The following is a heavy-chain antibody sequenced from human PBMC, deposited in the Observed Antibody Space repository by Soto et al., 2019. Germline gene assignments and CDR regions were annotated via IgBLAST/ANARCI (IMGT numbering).Heavy chain of an antibody. CDR2: ISTYNGHT. Sequence: QAQLVQSGAEVKKPGASVKVSCKASGYTFSTYGISWVRQAPGQGPEWMGWISTYNGHTKYAQRFQGRVTMTTDTSTSTVYMELRSLRSDDTAVHYCARDSCSGGSCYLGYWGQGTLVIISS. CDR3: ARDSCSGGSCYLGY. D-gene: IGHD2-15*01. V-gene: IGHV1-18*01. CDR1: GYTFSTYG. J-gene: IGHJ4*02.